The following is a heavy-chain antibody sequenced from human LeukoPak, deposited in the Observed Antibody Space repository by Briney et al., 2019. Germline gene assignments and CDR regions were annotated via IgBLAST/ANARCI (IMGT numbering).Heavy chain of an antibody. V-gene: IGHV3-7*01. D-gene: IGHD5/OR15-5a*01. CDR2: INQDGSEK. CDR1: GFTFNIYW. CDR3: ARDLILSRTETGFDY. Sequence: PGGSLRLSCAASGFTFNIYWMSWVRQTPGKGLEWVANINQDGSEKYYVDSVKGRFTLSRDNARNSLYLQMNSVRAEDTAVYYCARDLILSRTETGFDYWGQGTLVTVSS. J-gene: IGHJ4*02.